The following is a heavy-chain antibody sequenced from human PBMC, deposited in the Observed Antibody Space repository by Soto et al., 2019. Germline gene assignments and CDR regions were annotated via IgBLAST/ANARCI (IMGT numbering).Heavy chain of an antibody. CDR2: ISYDGSNK. V-gene: IGHV3-30*03. CDR1: GFTFSSYG. CDR3: ATHYYDSSNFDY. Sequence: GGSLRLSCAASGFTFSSYGMHWVRQAPGKGLEWVAVISYDGSNKYYADSVKGRFTISRDNSKNTLYLQMNSLRAEDTAVYYCATHYYDSSNFDYWGQGTLVTVSS. D-gene: IGHD3-22*01. J-gene: IGHJ4*02.